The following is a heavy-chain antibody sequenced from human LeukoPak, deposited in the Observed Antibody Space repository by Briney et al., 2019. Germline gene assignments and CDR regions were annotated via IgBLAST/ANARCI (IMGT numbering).Heavy chain of an antibody. CDR1: GGSISSYY. CDR2: IYTSGST. CDR3: ARDTRISMIGAAFDI. V-gene: IGHV4-4*07. Sequence: SSETLSLTCTVSGGSISSYYWSWLRQPAGKGLEWVGRIYTSGSTNYNPSLKSRVTMSVDTSKNQFSLKLSSVTAADTAVYYCARDTRISMIGAAFDIWGQGTMVTVSS. D-gene: IGHD3-22*01. J-gene: IGHJ3*02.